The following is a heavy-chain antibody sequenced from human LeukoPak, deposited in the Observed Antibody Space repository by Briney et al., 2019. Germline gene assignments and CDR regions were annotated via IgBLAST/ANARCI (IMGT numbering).Heavy chain of an antibody. Sequence: GSLRLSCAASGFTFSSYAMNWVRQAPGKGLEWVSYISSSSSTIYYADSVKGRFTISRDNAKNSLYLQMNSLRAEDTAVYYCARRLDSSGYYRPAAWFDPWGQGTLVTVSS. CDR1: GFTFSSYA. V-gene: IGHV3-48*01. CDR3: ARRLDSSGYYRPAAWFDP. CDR2: ISSSSSTI. D-gene: IGHD3-22*01. J-gene: IGHJ5*02.